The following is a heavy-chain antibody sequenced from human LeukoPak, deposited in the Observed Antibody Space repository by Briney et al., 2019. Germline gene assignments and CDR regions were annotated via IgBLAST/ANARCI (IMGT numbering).Heavy chain of an antibody. CDR3: ARDGEYSGYEYYFDY. CDR2: INPNSGGT. D-gene: IGHD5-12*01. J-gene: IGHJ4*02. Sequence: ASVKVSCKASGYTFTGYYMHWVRQAPGQGLEWMGWINPNSGGTNYAQKFQGRVTMTRDTSISTAYMELSRLRSDDTAVYYCARDGEYSGYEYYFDYWGQGTLGTVSS. CDR1: GYTFTGYY. V-gene: IGHV1-2*02.